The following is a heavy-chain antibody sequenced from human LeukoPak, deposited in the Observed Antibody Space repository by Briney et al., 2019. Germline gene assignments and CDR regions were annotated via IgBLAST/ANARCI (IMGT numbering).Heavy chain of an antibody. J-gene: IGHJ4*02. D-gene: IGHD2-15*01. V-gene: IGHV3-33*01. CDR1: GFTFNKYG. CDR3: ARDRGSDDPIDY. Sequence: GGSLRLSCAASGFTFNKYGMHWVRQAPGKGPEWVAVIWHDGRNKYYADSVKSRFTDSRDNSKNTLYLQMSSLRAEDTAVYYCARDRGSDDPIDYWGQGTPVTVSS. CDR2: IWHDGRNK.